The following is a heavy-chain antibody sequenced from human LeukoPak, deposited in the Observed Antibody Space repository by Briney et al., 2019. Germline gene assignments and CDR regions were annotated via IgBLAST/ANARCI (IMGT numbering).Heavy chain of an antibody. CDR3: ARSHKGPVDY. J-gene: IGHJ4*02. CDR1: GASISDYY. CDR2: ISTTGST. Sequence: SETLSLTCTVSGASISDYYWSWIRQSAGKGLEWIGRISTTGSTYYNPSFQSRVTMSADPSKTLFFLRLRSVTAADTAVYYCARSHKGPVDYWGQGTLVTVSS. V-gene: IGHV4-4*07.